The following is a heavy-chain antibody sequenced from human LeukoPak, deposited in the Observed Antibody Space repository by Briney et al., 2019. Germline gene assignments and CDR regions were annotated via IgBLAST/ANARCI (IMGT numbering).Heavy chain of an antibody. Sequence: AGGSLRLSCAVSGFTFSSYAMNWVRQAPGKGLEWVSYLSGSSSTIYYADSVKGRFTISRDNAKNSLFLQMNSLGDEDTAVYYGARGRYGDYLFDYWGQGTLVTVSS. CDR2: LSGSSSTI. V-gene: IGHV3-48*02. CDR1: GFTFSSYA. D-gene: IGHD4-17*01. J-gene: IGHJ4*02. CDR3: ARGRYGDYLFDY.